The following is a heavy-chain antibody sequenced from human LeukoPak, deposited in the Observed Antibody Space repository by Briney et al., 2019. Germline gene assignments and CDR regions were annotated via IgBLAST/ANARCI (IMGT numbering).Heavy chain of an antibody. CDR2: IFHSGRT. Sequence: SETLSLTCTVSGGSISSSSSYWGWIRQPPGKGLEWIGHIFHSGRTSYNPSLMSRVTMSVDTSKNQFSLKLSSVTAADTAVYYCARDFIYCSSTSCHGWFDPWGQGTLVTVSS. D-gene: IGHD2-2*01. V-gene: IGHV4-39*07. CDR3: ARDFIYCSSTSCHGWFDP. J-gene: IGHJ5*02. CDR1: GGSISSSSSY.